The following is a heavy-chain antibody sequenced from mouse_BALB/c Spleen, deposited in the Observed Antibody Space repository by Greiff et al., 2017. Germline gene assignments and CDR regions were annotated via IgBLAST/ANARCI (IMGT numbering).Heavy chain of an antibody. CDR2: ISSGGSYT. V-gene: IGHV5-9-3*01. CDR3: ARQENAIDD. J-gene: IGHJ4*01. CDR1: GFTFSSYA. Sequence: EVHLVESGGGLVKPGGSLKLSCAASGFTFSSYAMSWVRQTPEKRLEWVATISSGGSYTYYPDSVKGRFTISRDNAKNTLYLQMSSLRSEDTAMYYCARQENAIDDGGQGTSVTVSS.